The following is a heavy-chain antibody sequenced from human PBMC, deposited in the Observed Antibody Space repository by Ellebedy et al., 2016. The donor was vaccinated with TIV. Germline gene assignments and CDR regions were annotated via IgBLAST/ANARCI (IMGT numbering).Heavy chain of an antibody. Sequence: GGSLRLSCAASGFTFSSYAMHWVRQAPGKGLEWVAGLWFDGDNRYYADSVKGRFTISRDNSKNTLYLQLNSLRAEDTAVYYCAREFDDYFFDYWGQGTLVTVSS. J-gene: IGHJ4*02. D-gene: IGHD2-21*02. CDR2: LWFDGDNR. CDR3: AREFDDYFFDY. CDR1: GFTFSSYA. V-gene: IGHV3-30*04.